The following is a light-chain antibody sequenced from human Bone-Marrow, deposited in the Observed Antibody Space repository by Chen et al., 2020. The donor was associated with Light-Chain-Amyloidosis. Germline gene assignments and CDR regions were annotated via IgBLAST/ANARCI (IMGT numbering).Light chain of an antibody. CDR3: SSYTITNTLV. Sequence: QSALTQPASASGSSGPPITIPSTGTSSDVGGDNHVSWYQQHPDKAPKLMIYEVTNRPSWVPDRFSGSKSDNTASLTISGLQTEDEADYFCSSYTITNTLVFGSGTRVTV. CDR1: SSDVGGDNH. CDR2: EVT. V-gene: IGLV2-14*01. J-gene: IGLJ1*01.